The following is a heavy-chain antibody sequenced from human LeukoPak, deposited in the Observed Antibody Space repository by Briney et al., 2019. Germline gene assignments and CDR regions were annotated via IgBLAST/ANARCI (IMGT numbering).Heavy chain of an antibody. Sequence: PGGSLRLSCAASGFTFSSYDIHWVRQAPGKGLEWVAVISHDGSNKYYADSVKGRFTISRDNSKNTLYLQMNSLRAEDTAVYYCARGRYCSGVSCYSGVFYWGQGTLVTVSS. V-gene: IGHV3-30*04. D-gene: IGHD2-15*01. CDR2: ISHDGSNK. CDR3: ARGRYCSGVSCYSGVFY. J-gene: IGHJ4*02. CDR1: GFTFSSYD.